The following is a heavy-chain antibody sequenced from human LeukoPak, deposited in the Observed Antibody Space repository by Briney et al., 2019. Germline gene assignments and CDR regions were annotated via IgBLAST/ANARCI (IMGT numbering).Heavy chain of an antibody. D-gene: IGHD6-19*01. J-gene: IGHJ4*02. Sequence: GGSLRLSCAASGFSFSSFGMHWVRQAPGKGLEWVSLIWYDGSNYYVDSVKGRFTISRDNSKNTLYLQMNSLRAEDTAVYYCARQLSGWYDADPYWGQGTLVTVSS. CDR2: IWYDGSN. CDR3: ARQLSGWYDADPY. V-gene: IGHV3-33*01. CDR1: GFSFSSFG.